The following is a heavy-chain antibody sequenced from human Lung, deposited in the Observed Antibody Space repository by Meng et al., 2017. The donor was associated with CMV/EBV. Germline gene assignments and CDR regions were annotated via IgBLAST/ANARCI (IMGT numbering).Heavy chain of an antibody. Sequence: ASGYSFTSCFMHWVRQAPGQGLEWMGKINPSSSSTTYAQKFQGRVTMTRDTPTSTVYMKLSSLRSEDTALYYCARDLEWLLSPFFDYWGQGTLVTVSS. CDR1: GYSFTSCF. J-gene: IGHJ4*02. D-gene: IGHD3-3*01. CDR3: ARDLEWLLSPFFDY. V-gene: IGHV1-46*01. CDR2: INPSSSST.